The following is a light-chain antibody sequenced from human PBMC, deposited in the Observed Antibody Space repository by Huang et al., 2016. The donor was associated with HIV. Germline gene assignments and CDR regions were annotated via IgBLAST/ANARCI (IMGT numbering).Light chain of an antibody. CDR3: HQSYTFSS. J-gene: IGKJ5*01. CDR1: QDIGTY. CDR2: GSS. Sequence: DIQMTQSPSFLSASVGDSVTITCRTSQDIGTYLNLYQKRPGKAPNLLIHGSSTLQRGVPSRFRGGGSGTEFTLTINGLHAEDFAIYYCHQSYTFSSFGRGTRLDIK. V-gene: IGKV1-39*01.